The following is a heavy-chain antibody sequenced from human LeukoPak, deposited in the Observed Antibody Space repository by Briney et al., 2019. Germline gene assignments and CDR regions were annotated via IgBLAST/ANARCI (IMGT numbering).Heavy chain of an antibody. CDR2: ISTSSSSI. CDR1: GFTFSTYT. Sequence: PGGSLRLSCAASGFTFSTYTMNWVRLAPGKGLEWVSSISTSSSSIYYADSVKGRFTISRDNAKNSLYLQMDSLRAEDTAVYYCVGGYYYYMDVWGKGTTVTVSS. J-gene: IGHJ6*03. CDR3: VGGYYYYMDV. V-gene: IGHV3-21*01.